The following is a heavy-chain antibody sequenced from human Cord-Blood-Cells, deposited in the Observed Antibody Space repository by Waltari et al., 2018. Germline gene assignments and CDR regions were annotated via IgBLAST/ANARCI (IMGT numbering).Heavy chain of an antibody. CDR1: GGSFSGYY. V-gene: IGHV4-34*01. Sequence: QVQLQQWGAGLLKPSETLSLTCAVYGGSFSGYYWSWIRQPPGKGLEWIGEINHSGSTNYNPSLKCRVTISVYTSKNQFSLKLSSVTAADTAVYYCARPRIVGATRAFDIWGQGTMVTVSS. J-gene: IGHJ3*02. CDR3: ARPRIVGATRAFDI. CDR2: INHSGST. D-gene: IGHD1-26*01.